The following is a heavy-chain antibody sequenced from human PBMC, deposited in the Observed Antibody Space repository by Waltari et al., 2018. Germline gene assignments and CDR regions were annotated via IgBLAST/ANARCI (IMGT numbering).Heavy chain of an antibody. D-gene: IGHD5-12*01. CDR2: ISSSSSTI. J-gene: IGHJ4*02. CDR1: GFTFGDYA. CDR3: ARGMATSDY. V-gene: IGHV3-48*04. Sequence: EVQLVESGGGLVQPGRSLRLSCTASGFTFGDYAMSWFRQAPGKGLEWVSYISSSSSTIYYADSVKGRFTISRDNAKNSLYLQMNSLRAEDTAVYYCARGMATSDYWGQGTLVTVSS.